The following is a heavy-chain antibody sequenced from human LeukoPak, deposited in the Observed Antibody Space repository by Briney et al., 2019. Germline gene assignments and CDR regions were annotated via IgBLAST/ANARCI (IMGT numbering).Heavy chain of an antibody. CDR3: ARSGDTAMVTGRFDY. Sequence: GGSLRLSCAASGFTFSSYSMNWVRQAPGKGLEWVSSISSSSSYIYYADSVKGRFTISRDNAKNSLYLQMNSLRAEDTAVYYCARSGDTAMVTGRFDYWGQGTLVTVSS. CDR2: ISSSSSYI. CDR1: GFTFSSYS. D-gene: IGHD5-18*01. V-gene: IGHV3-21*01. J-gene: IGHJ4*02.